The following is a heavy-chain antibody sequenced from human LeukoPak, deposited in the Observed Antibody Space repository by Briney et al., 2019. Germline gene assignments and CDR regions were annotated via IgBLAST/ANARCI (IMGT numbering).Heavy chain of an antibody. J-gene: IGHJ3*02. Sequence: GGSLRLSCAASGFTFSSYAMHWVRQAPGKGLEWVAVISYDGSNKYYADSVKGRFTISRDNSKNTLYLQMNSLRAEDTAVYYCARAVGALDAFDIWGQGTMVTVSP. V-gene: IGHV3-30-3*01. D-gene: IGHD1-26*01. CDR2: ISYDGSNK. CDR3: ARAVGALDAFDI. CDR1: GFTFSSYA.